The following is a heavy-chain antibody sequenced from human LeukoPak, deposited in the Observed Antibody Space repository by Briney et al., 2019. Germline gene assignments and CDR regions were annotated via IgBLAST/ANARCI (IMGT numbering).Heavy chain of an antibody. J-gene: IGHJ4*02. CDR2: INPNSGGT. D-gene: IGHD3-22*01. Sequence: ASVKVSRKASGYTFTGYYMHWVRQAPGQGLEWMGWINPNSGGTNYAQKFQGRVTMTRGTSISTAYMELSRLRSDDTAVYYCARDPYYYDSSGGFFDYWGQGTLVTVSS. CDR3: ARDPYYYDSSGGFFDY. CDR1: GYTFTGYY. V-gene: IGHV1-2*02.